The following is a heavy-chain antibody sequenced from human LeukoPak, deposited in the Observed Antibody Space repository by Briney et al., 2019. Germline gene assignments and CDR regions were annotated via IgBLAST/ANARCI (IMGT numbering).Heavy chain of an antibody. D-gene: IGHD6-19*01. CDR2: INTNTGNP. CDR1: GYTFTSYA. Sequence: GASVKVSCKASGYTFTSYAMNWVRQAPGQGLEWMGWINTNTGNPTYAQGFTGRFVFSLDTSVSTAYLQISSLKAEDTAVYYCARLSPQDQRNPYSSGWYLFDYWGQGTLVTVSS. V-gene: IGHV7-4-1*02. CDR3: ARLSPQDQRNPYSSGWYLFDY. J-gene: IGHJ4*02.